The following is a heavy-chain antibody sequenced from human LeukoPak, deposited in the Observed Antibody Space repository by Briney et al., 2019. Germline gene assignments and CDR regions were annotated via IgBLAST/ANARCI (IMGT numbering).Heavy chain of an antibody. CDR3: ARALRGFLYYYYYMDV. Sequence: SETLFLTCTVSGGSISSYYWSWIRQPPGKGLEWIGYIYYSGSTNYNPSLKSRVTISVDTSKNQFSLKLSSVTAADTAVYYCARALRGFLYYYYYMDVWGKGATVTVSS. D-gene: IGHD2/OR15-2a*01. CDR1: GGSISSYY. V-gene: IGHV4-59*01. J-gene: IGHJ6*03. CDR2: IYYSGST.